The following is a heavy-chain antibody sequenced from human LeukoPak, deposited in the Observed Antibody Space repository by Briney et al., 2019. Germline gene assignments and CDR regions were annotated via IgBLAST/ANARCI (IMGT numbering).Heavy chain of an antibody. V-gene: IGHV4-39*07. CDR2: IYYSWST. CDR1: GGSISSSSYY. Sequence: SETLSLTCTVSGGSISSSSYYWGWIRQPPGKGLEWIGSIYYSWSTYYNPSLKSRVTISVDTSKNQFSLKLSSVTAADTAVYYCARVWVDIVVVPAAKFYYYYYMDVWGKGTTVTVSS. CDR3: ARVWVDIVVVPAAKFYYYYYMDV. D-gene: IGHD2-2*03. J-gene: IGHJ6*03.